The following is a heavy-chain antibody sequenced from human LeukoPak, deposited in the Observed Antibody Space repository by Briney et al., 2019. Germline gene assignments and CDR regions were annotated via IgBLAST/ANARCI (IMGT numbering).Heavy chain of an antibody. J-gene: IGHJ4*02. CDR1: DYPISSGYF. D-gene: IGHD2/OR15-2a*01. V-gene: IGHV4-38-2*02. Sequence: SETLSLTCSVSDYPISSGYFWGWIRQPPGKGLEWIATMSHSGSTYFNPSLKSRVIVSIDASKNQFSLNLTSVTAADTVVYYCAREHCAGGYCYFLDYWGQGTLVTVSS. CDR2: MSHSGST. CDR3: AREHCAGGYCYFLDY.